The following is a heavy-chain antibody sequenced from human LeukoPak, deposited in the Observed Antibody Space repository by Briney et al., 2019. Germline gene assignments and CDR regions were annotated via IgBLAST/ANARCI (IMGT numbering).Heavy chain of an antibody. V-gene: IGHV4-39*01. CDR2: IYYSGST. D-gene: IGHD3-10*01. Sequence: SETLSLTCTVSGGSISSSSYYWGWIRQPPGKGLEWIGSIYYSGSTYYNPSLKSRVTISVDTSKNQFSLKLSSVTAADTAVYYCARLRRNYYYMDVWGKGTTVTVSS. J-gene: IGHJ6*03. CDR3: ARLRRNYYYMDV. CDR1: GGSISSSSYY.